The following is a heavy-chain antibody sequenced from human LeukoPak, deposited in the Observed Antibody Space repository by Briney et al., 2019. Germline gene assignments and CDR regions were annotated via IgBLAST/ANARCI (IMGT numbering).Heavy chain of an antibody. V-gene: IGHV4-38-2*02. Sequence: SETLSLTCTVSGYSISSGYYWGWIRQPPGKGLEWIGSIYHSGSTYYNPSLKSRVTISVDTSKNQFSLKLSSVTAADTAVYYCARELGYCSSTSCSDYWGQGALVTVSS. CDR2: IYHSGST. J-gene: IGHJ4*02. CDR3: ARELGYCSSTSCSDY. CDR1: GYSISSGYY. D-gene: IGHD2-2*01.